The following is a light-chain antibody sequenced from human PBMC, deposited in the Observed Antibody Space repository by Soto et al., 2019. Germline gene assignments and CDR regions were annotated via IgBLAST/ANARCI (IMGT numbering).Light chain of an antibody. V-gene: IGLV2-11*01. CDR1: SSDVGGYNY. CDR3: CSYAGSYFGV. Sequence: QSVLTQPRSVSGSPGQSVTISCTGTSSDVGGYNYVSWYQQHPGKAPKLMIYDVSKRPSGVPDRFSGSKSGNTASLTISGLQAEDEADYYCCSYAGSYFGVFGGGTKLTVL. CDR2: DVS. J-gene: IGLJ2*01.